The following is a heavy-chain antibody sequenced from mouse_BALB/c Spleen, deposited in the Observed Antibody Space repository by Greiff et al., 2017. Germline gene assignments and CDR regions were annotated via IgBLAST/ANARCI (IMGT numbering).Heavy chain of an antibody. V-gene: IGHV1S56*01. D-gene: IGHD3-2*02. J-gene: IGHJ2*01. CDR3: ARSGIYYFDY. CDR1: GYTFTSYY. Sequence: VQLQQSGPELVKPGASVRISCKASGYTFTSYYIHWVKQRPGQGLEWIGWIYPGNVNTKYNEKFKGKATLTADKSSSTAYMQLSSLTSEDSAVYFCARSGIYYFDYWGQGTTLTVSS. CDR2: IYPGNVNT.